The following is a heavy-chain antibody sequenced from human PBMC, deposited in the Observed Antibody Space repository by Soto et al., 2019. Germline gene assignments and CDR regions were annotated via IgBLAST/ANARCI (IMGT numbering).Heavy chain of an antibody. CDR3: ARSIKDSYSSSQPFDY. J-gene: IGHJ4*02. D-gene: IGHD6-6*01. Sequence: GESLKISCKGSGYSFTSYWIGWVRQMPGKGLEWMGIIYPGDSDTRYSPSFQGQVTISADKSISTAYLQWSSLKASDTAMYYCARSIKDSYSSSQPFDYWGQGTLVTVSS. V-gene: IGHV5-51*01. CDR2: IYPGDSDT. CDR1: GYSFTSYW.